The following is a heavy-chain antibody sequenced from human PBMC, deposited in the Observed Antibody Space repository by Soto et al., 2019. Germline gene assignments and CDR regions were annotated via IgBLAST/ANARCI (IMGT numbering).Heavy chain of an antibody. D-gene: IGHD2-21*02. Sequence: QVQLQESGPGLVKPSQTLSLTCTVSGGSISSGDYYWSWIRQPPGKGLEWIGYIYYSGSTYYNPSLKSRVTLSLDTSKNQFPLKLSSVTAADTAVYYWARGSCGGDCYSDYWGQGTLVTVSS. CDR1: GGSISSGDYY. CDR2: IYYSGST. J-gene: IGHJ4*02. V-gene: IGHV4-30-4*01. CDR3: ARGSCGGDCYSDY.